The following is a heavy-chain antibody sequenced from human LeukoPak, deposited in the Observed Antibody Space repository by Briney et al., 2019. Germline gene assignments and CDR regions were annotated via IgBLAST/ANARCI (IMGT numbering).Heavy chain of an antibody. J-gene: IGHJ5*02. CDR1: GFTFSSYA. CDR2: ISYDGSNK. V-gene: IGHV3-30*04. Sequence: GGSLRLSCAASGFTFSSYAMHWVRQAPDKGLEWVAVISYDGSNKYYADSVKGRFTISRDNSKNTLYLQMNSLRAEDTAVYYCARDLLNKDYGDFPNWFDPWGRGTLVTVSS. D-gene: IGHD4-17*01. CDR3: ARDLLNKDYGDFPNWFDP.